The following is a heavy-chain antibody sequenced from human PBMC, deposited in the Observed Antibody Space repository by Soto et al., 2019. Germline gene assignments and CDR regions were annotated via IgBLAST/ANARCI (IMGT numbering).Heavy chain of an antibody. Sequence: SETLSLTCSFYGGSFSGYYWSWIRQPPGKGLEWIGEINHSGSTNYNPSLKSRVTISVDTSKNQFSLKLSSVTAADTAVYYCLLLWFEGDYYGMDVWGQGTTVTGSS. CDR3: LLLWFEGDYYGMDV. CDR2: INHSGST. D-gene: IGHD3-10*01. J-gene: IGHJ6*02. V-gene: IGHV4-34*01. CDR1: GGSFSGYY.